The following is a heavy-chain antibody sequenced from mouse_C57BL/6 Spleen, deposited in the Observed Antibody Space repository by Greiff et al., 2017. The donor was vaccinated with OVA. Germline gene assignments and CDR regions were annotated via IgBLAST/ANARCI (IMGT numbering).Heavy chain of an antibody. Sequence: QVQLQQSGAELVKPGASVKLSCKASGYTFTEYTIHWVKQRSGQGLEWIGWFYPGSGSIKYNEKFKDKATLTADKSSSTVYLELSRLTSEDSAVYFCARHEDLYYGSRDYAMDYWGQGTSVTVSS. D-gene: IGHD1-1*01. V-gene: IGHV1-62-2*01. J-gene: IGHJ4*01. CDR3: ARHEDLYYGSRDYAMDY. CDR1: GYTFTEYT. CDR2: FYPGSGSI.